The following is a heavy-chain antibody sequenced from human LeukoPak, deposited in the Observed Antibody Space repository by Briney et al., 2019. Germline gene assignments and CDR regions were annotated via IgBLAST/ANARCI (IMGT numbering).Heavy chain of an antibody. CDR3: ARAAQSSSSWYLAYYYYYMDV. CDR2: IYYSGST. V-gene: IGHV4-59*01. J-gene: IGHJ6*03. D-gene: IGHD6-13*01. Sequence: SETLSLTCTVSGGSISSYYWSWIRQPPGKGLEWIGYIYYSGSTNYNPSLKSRVTISVDTPKNQFSLKLSSVTAADTAVYYCARAAQSSSSWYLAYYYYYMDVWGKGTTVTVSS. CDR1: GGSISSYY.